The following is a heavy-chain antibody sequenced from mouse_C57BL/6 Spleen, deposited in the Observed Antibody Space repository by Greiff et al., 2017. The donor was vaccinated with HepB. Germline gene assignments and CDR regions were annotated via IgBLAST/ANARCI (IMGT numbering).Heavy chain of an antibody. CDR1: GYTFTGYW. Sequence: QVQLQQSGAELMKPGASVKLSCKATGYTFTGYWIEWVKQRPGHGLEWIGEILPGSGSTSYNEKFKGKATFTADTSSNTAYMQLSSLTTEDSAIYYCARVDGGPFDYWGQGTTLTVSS. CDR2: ILPGSGST. V-gene: IGHV1-9*01. J-gene: IGHJ2*01. D-gene: IGHD2-3*01. CDR3: ARVDGGPFDY.